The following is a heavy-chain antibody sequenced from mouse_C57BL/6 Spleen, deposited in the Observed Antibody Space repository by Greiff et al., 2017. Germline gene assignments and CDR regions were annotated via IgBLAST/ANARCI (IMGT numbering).Heavy chain of an antibody. CDR1: GFTFSSYA. CDR3: ARSYSNYVGAMDY. Sequence: EVQLVESGGGLVKPGGSLKLSCAASGFTFSSYAMSWVRQTPEKRLEWVATISDGGSYTYYPDNVKGRFTISRDNAKNNLYLQMSHLKAEDTAMYYCARSYSNYVGAMDYWGQGTSVTVSS. D-gene: IGHD2-5*01. CDR2: ISDGGSYT. J-gene: IGHJ4*01. V-gene: IGHV5-4*01.